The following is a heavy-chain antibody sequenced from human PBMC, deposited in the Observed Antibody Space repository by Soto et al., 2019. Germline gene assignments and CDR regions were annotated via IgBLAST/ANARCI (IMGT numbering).Heavy chain of an antibody. Sequence: GSLRLSCAASGFTFSSYAMHWVRQAPGKGLEWVAVISYDGSNKYYADSVKGRFTISRDNSKNTLYLQMNSLRAEDTAVYYCARGIQLWTTGYYFDYWGQGTLVTVSS. V-gene: IGHV3-30-3*01. CDR1: GFTFSSYA. CDR3: ARGIQLWTTGYYFDY. CDR2: ISYDGSNK. D-gene: IGHD5-18*01. J-gene: IGHJ4*02.